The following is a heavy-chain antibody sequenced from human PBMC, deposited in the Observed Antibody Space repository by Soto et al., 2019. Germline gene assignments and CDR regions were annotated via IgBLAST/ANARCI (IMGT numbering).Heavy chain of an antibody. CDR1: GYTFTSCG. Sequence: QVQMVQSGAEVMQPGASVKVSCKASGYTFTSCGISWVRQAPGQGLEWMGWISAYNGNTNYAQNFQGRVTMTTDTSTSTAYMELRSLRSDDTAVYYCVRLSGCGGHSCYIPDYRGQRTLLTVSS. CDR3: VRLSGCGGHSCYIPDY. J-gene: IGHJ4*02. CDR2: ISAYNGNT. V-gene: IGHV1-18*01. D-gene: IGHD2-15*01.